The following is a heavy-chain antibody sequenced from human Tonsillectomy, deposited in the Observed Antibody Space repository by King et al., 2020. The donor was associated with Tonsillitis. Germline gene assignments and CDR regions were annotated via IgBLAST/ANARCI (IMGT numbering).Heavy chain of an antibody. CDR1: GGSISSGSYY. D-gene: IGHD5-18*01. Sequence: VQLQESGPGLVKPSQTLSLTCTVSGGSISSGSYYWSWIRQPAGKGLEWIGRIYTSGSTNYNPSLKSRVTMSVDTSKNQFSLKLSSVTAADTAVYYCVRDGGYSYGVPSDYWGQGTLVTVSS. CDR3: VRDGGYSYGVPSDY. V-gene: IGHV4-61*02. CDR2: IYTSGST. J-gene: IGHJ4*02.